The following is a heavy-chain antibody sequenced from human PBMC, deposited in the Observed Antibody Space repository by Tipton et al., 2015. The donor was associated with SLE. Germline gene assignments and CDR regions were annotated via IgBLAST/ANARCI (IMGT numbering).Heavy chain of an antibody. CDR2: IYYSGST. CDR3: ARSGSITGTGDDAFDI. V-gene: IGHV4-59*01. Sequence: TLSLTCTVSGDSMSSYYWSWIWQPPGKGLEWIGYIYYSGSTNYNPPLKSRVTISIDTSKNQFSLKLTSVTAADTAVYYCARSGSITGTGDDAFDIWGQGTMVTVSS. J-gene: IGHJ3*02. D-gene: IGHD1-20*01. CDR1: GDSMSSYY.